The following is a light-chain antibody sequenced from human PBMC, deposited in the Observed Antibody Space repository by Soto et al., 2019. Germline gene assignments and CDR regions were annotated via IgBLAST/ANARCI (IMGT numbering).Light chain of an antibody. CDR2: GAS. Sequence: EIVMTQSPATLSVSPGERATLSCRASQSVSSNLAWYQQKPGQAPKLLIYGASTRATGIPARFSGSGSGTEFTLTISSLQSEAFAVYYGQQYNNWPPETFGQGTKVEIK. J-gene: IGKJ1*01. CDR3: QQYNNWPPET. CDR1: QSVSSN. V-gene: IGKV3-15*01.